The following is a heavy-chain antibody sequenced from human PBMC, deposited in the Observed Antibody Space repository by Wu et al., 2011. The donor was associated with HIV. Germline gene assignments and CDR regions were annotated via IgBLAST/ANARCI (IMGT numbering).Heavy chain of an antibody. CDR2: IIPIFGAA. CDR3: ARAGGGRRGSGFDI. D-gene: IGHD2-15*01. V-gene: IGHV1-69*14. J-gene: IGHJ3*02. CDR1: GGTFSSYG. Sequence: QVQLVQSGAEVKKPGSSVKVSCKASGGTFSSYGISWVRQAPGQGLEWVGRIIPIFGAANYTQKFQGRVAITADTSTSTAYVELSSLRSEDTAVYYCARAGGGRRGSGFDIWGQGTMLTVSS.